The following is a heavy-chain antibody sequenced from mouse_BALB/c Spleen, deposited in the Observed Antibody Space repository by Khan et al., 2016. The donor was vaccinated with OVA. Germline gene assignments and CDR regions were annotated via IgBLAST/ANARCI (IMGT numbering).Heavy chain of an antibody. V-gene: IGHV9-1*02. CDR3: ARSLMIRRYFDV. Sequence: QIQLVQSGPELKKPGETVKISCKASGYTFTNFGMNWVKQAPGKGLKWMGWINTYTGEATYADDFKGRFAFSLETSASTAYLQINNLKNEDMATYVGARSLMIRRYFDVWGAGTTVTVSS. CDR1: GYTFTNFG. J-gene: IGHJ1*01. D-gene: IGHD2-4*01. CDR2: INTYTGEA.